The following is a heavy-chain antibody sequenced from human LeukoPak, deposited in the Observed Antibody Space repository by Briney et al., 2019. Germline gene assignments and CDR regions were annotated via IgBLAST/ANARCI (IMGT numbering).Heavy chain of an antibody. CDR1: GFTVSSNY. V-gene: IGHV3-66*02. D-gene: IGHD1-14*01. CDR2: IYSGGST. CDR3: ARDRRTGRRIGYYYYMDV. J-gene: IGHJ6*03. Sequence: GGSLRLSCAASGFTVSSNYMSWVRQAPGKGLEWVSVIYSGGSTYYADSVKGRFTISRDNSKNTLYLQMNSLRAEDTGVYYCARDRRTGRRIGYYYYMDVWGKGTTVTVSS.